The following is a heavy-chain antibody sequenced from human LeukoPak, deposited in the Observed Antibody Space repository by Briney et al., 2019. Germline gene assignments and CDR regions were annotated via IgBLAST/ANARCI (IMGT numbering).Heavy chain of an antibody. Sequence: PSETLSLTCTVSGGSISSYYWSWIRQPAGKGLEWIGRIYTSGSTNYNPSLKSRVTISVDKSKNQLSLKLSSVTAADTAVYYCARGVVAATTLIYYYYMDVWGKGTTVTVSS. V-gene: IGHV4-4*07. CDR3: ARGVVAATTLIYYYYMDV. CDR1: GGSISSYY. CDR2: IYTSGST. J-gene: IGHJ6*03. D-gene: IGHD2-15*01.